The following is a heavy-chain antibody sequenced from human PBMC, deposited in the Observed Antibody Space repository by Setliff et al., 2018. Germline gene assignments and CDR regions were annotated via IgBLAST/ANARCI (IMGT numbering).Heavy chain of an antibody. D-gene: IGHD3-3*01. J-gene: IGHJ4*02. Sequence: PSETLSLICAVYGGSFSGYYWSWIRQPPGKGLEWIGEINHSGSTNYNPSLKSRVTISVDTSKNQFSLKLSSVTAADTAVYYCARVPNFWSGYLDYWGQGTLVTVSS. CDR2: INHSGST. CDR1: GGSFSGYY. V-gene: IGHV4-34*01. CDR3: ARVPNFWSGYLDY.